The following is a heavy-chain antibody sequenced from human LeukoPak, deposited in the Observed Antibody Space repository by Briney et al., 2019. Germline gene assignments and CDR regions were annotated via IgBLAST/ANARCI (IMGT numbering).Heavy chain of an antibody. CDR2: IIPILGIA. D-gene: IGHD3-10*01. CDR3: ARGLGRLLWFGELTYYMDV. CDR1: GGTFSSYA. V-gene: IGHV1-69*04. Sequence: SVKVSCKASGGTFSSYAIGWVRQAPGQGLEWMGRIIPILGIANYAQKFQGRVTITADKSTSTAYMELSSLRSEDTAVYYCARGLGRLLWFGELTYYMDVWGKGTTVTVSS. J-gene: IGHJ6*03.